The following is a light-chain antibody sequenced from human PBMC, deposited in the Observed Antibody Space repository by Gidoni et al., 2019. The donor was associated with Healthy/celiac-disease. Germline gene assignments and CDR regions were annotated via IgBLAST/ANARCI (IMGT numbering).Light chain of an antibody. J-gene: IGLJ2*01. CDR3: QAWDSSTVV. Sequence: SYELPQPPSVSVSPGQTASITCSGDKLGDNYACWYQQKPGQSPVLVIYQDSKLPSGIPERFSGSNSGNTATLTISGTQAMDEADYYCQAWDSSTVVFGGGTKLTVL. V-gene: IGLV3-1*01. CDR2: QDS. CDR1: KLGDNY.